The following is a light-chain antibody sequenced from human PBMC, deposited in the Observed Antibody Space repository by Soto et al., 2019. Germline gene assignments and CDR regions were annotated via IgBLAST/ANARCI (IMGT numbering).Light chain of an antibody. Sequence: QAVVTQEPSFSVSPGGTVTLTCGLSSGSVSTNYYPSWYQQTPGQAPRTLIYSTNTRSSGVPDRFYVSILVNKAALTITGDQADDESDYYCVLYMGSGIWVVGGGTKLTVL. J-gene: IGLJ3*02. V-gene: IGLV8-61*01. CDR3: VLYMGSGIWV. CDR2: STN. CDR1: SGSVSTNYY.